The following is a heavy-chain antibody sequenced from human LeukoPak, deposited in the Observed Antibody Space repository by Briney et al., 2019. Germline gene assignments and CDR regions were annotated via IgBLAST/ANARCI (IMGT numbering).Heavy chain of an antibody. V-gene: IGHV3-21*01. Sequence: GGSLRLSCAASRFTFSSYTMNWVRQAPGKGLEWVSSISGGADYIYYADSVRGRFTISRDNAKNSLYLQMNSLRAEDTAVYYCASNYDNSGYYGIDYWGQGTLVTVSS. CDR2: ISGGADYI. J-gene: IGHJ4*02. CDR1: RFTFSSYT. D-gene: IGHD3-22*01. CDR3: ASNYDNSGYYGIDY.